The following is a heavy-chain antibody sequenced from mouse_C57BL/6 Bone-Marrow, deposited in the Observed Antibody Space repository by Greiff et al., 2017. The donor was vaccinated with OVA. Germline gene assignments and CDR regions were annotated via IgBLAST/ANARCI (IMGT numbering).Heavy chain of an antibody. V-gene: IGHV1-59*01. Sequence: QVQLQQPGAELVRPGTSVKLSCKASGYTFTSYWMHWVKQRPGQGLEWIGVIDPSDSYTNYNQKFKGKATLTVDTSSSTAYMQLSSLTSEDSAVYYCARSRQLRPAWFAYWGQGTLVTVSA. D-gene: IGHD3-2*02. CDR2: IDPSDSYT. CDR1: GYTFTSYW. J-gene: IGHJ3*01. CDR3: ARSRQLRPAWFAY.